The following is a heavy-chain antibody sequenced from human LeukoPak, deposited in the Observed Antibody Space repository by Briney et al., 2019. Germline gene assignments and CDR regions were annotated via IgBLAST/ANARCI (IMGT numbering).Heavy chain of an antibody. V-gene: IGHV3-23*01. CDR3: AKPPGSGPTAY. CDR1: GFTFSSYA. CDR2: ISGSGGST. D-gene: IGHD3-10*01. J-gene: IGHJ4*02. Sequence: GGSLRLSRAASGFTFSSYAMSWVRQAPGKGLEWVPAISGSGGSTYYADSVKGRFTISRDNSKNTLYLQMNSLRAEDTAVYYCAKPPGSGPTAYWGQGTLVTVSS.